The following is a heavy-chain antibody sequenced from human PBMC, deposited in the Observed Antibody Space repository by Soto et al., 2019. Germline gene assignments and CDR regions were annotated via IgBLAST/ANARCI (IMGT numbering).Heavy chain of an antibody. V-gene: IGHV1-18*01. CDR3: ARVLQRKHAEGMYQYYGMDV. J-gene: IGHJ6*02. CDR1: GYTFGSYV. Sequence: QVQLVQSGGEVKKPGASVKVSCKTSGYTFGSYVTTWVRQAPGQGLEWMGWISAHNGNTVYAQNLQGRVTMTTDTSTKTAYMELRSLRSDDTAVYYCARVLQRKHAEGMYQYYGMDVWGQGTTVTVSS. D-gene: IGHD2-2*01. CDR2: ISAHNGNT.